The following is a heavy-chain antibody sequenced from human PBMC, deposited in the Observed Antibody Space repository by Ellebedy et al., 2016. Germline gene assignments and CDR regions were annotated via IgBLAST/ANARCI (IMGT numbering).Heavy chain of an antibody. Sequence: GSLRLSXAVYGGSFSGYYWIWIRQSPGKGLEWIGEINHSGNTNYNPSLKSRVTISADTSKNEFSLRLSSVTAADTAVYYCARDSGRCSGGSCYWFDPWGQGTLVTVSS. D-gene: IGHD2-15*01. CDR2: INHSGNT. J-gene: IGHJ5*02. CDR3: ARDSGRCSGGSCYWFDP. CDR1: GGSFSGYY. V-gene: IGHV4-34*01.